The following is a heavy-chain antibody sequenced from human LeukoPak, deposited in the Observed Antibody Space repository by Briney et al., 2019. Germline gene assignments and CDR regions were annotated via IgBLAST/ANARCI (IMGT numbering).Heavy chain of an antibody. V-gene: IGHV4-34*01. D-gene: IGHD6-13*01. CDR2: INHSGST. CDR3: ATGGYSSSWYPTRAAFDI. J-gene: IGHJ3*02. Sequence: SETLSLTCAVYGGSFSGYYWSWIRQPPGKGLEWIGEINHSGSTNYNPSLKSRVTISVDTSKNQFSLKLSSVTAADTAVYYCATGGYSSSWYPTRAAFDIWGQGTMVTVSS. CDR1: GGSFSGYY.